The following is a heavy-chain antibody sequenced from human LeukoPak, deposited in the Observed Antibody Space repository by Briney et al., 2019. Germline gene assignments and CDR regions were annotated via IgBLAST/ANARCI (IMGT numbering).Heavy chain of an antibody. J-gene: IGHJ5*02. CDR3: ARDSPGTTFDH. Sequence: GGSLRLSCAASGFTFSTYWMSWVRQAPGKGLEWVGQIKGDGSEKYYADSVKGRFTISKDNARNSVYLQMNSLRAEDTAVYYCARDSPGTTFDHWGQGTLVTVSS. V-gene: IGHV3-7*01. CDR1: GFTFSTYW. CDR2: IKGDGSEK. D-gene: IGHD1-7*01.